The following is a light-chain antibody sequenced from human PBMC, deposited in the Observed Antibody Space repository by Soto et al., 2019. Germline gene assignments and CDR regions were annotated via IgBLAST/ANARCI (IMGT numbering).Light chain of an antibody. CDR1: SSNIGAGYD. CDR3: SSYTSMLTVV. Sequence: QSVLTQPPSVSGAPGQRVTISCTGSSSNIGAGYDVHWYQQLPGTAPKLVIFGNTNRPSGVPDRFSGSKSGTSASLAITGLQADDEADYYCSSYTSMLTVVFGGGTKVTVL. V-gene: IGLV1-40*01. CDR2: GNT. J-gene: IGLJ2*01.